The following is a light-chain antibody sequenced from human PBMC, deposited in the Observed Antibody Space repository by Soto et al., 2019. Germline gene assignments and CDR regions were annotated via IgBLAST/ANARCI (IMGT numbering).Light chain of an antibody. Sequence: QSVLTQPRSVSGSPGQSVTISCTGTSSDVGGYKNVSWFQQHPGKAPKVMIYDVTKRPSGVPDRFSGSKSGTTASLTISGLQPEDEADYYCCSDAGSYVFGTGTKLTVL. V-gene: IGLV2-11*01. CDR3: CSDAGSYV. CDR1: SSDVGGYKN. CDR2: DVT. J-gene: IGLJ1*01.